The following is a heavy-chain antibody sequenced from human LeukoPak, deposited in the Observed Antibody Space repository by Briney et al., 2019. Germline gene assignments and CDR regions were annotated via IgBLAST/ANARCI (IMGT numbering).Heavy chain of an antibody. CDR2: INPKSGAT. Sequence: ASVKVSCKASGDTFTGYYLHWVRQAPGQGLEWMGWINPKSGATKYAQMVQGRVTMTRDTSISTAYMGLSSLRSDDTAVYYCATGSSTAGSRFPQEYWGQGSLVTVSS. CDR1: GDTFTGYY. CDR3: ATGSSTAGSRFPQEY. V-gene: IGHV1-2*02. D-gene: IGHD2-2*01. J-gene: IGHJ4*02.